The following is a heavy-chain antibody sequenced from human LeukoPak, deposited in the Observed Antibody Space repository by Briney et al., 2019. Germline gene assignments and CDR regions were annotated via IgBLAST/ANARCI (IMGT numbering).Heavy chain of an antibody. Sequence: GSLRLSCVASGFTFNIYTMTWVRQAPGKGLEWVSAISGSGGSTYYADSVKGRFTISRDNSKNTLYLQMNSLRAEDTAVYYCAKAGVWVYLDDAFDIWGQGTMVTVSS. D-gene: IGHD1-20*01. V-gene: IGHV3-23*01. J-gene: IGHJ3*02. CDR3: AKAGVWVYLDDAFDI. CDR2: ISGSGGST. CDR1: GFTFNIYT.